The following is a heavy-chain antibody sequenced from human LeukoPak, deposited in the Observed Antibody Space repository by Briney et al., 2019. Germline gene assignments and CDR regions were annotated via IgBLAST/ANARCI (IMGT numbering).Heavy chain of an antibody. V-gene: IGHV3-23*01. CDR3: AKDPNGDYIGAFDF. CDR1: GFTFSRYG. CDR2: ITGSGGGS. Sequence: GGALRLSCAASGFTFSRYGMHWVRQAPDKGLEWVAAITGSGGGSYYGDSAKGRFTISRDNSKNTLYLHMNSLRAEDTAVYYCAKDPNGDYIGAFDFWGRGTMVTVSS. J-gene: IGHJ3*01. D-gene: IGHD4-17*01.